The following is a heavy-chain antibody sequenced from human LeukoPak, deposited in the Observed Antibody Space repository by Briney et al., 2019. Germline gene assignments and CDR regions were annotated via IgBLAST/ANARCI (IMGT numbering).Heavy chain of an antibody. CDR3: ARGPLRYCSSTSCYTTPYYYYGTDV. J-gene: IGHJ6*02. V-gene: IGHV1-2*02. D-gene: IGHD2-2*02. CDR2: INPNSGGT. CDR1: GYTFTGYY. Sequence: ASVKVSCKASGYTFTGYYMHWVRQAPGQGLEWMGWINPNSGGTNYAQKFQGRVTMTRDTSISTAYMELSRLRSDDTAVYYCARGPLRYCSSTSCYTTPYYYYGTDVRGQGTTVTVSS.